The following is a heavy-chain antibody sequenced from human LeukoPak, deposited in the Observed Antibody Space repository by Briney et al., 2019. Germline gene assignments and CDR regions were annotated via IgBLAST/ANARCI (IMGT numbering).Heavy chain of an antibody. Sequence: SETLSHTRTVSCRPHNSSIYFWRWIRQPPGKGLEWIGYIYYSGSTHHTPSLKSRVTLPLDTPKNQFSLMLTSVTPADTAIYYCARSLYAGGGYHDFWGQGNLVTVSS. D-gene: IGHD3-16*02. J-gene: IGHJ4*02. CDR2: IYYSGST. V-gene: IGHV4-39*07. CDR1: CRPHNSSIYF. CDR3: ARSLYAGGGYHDF.